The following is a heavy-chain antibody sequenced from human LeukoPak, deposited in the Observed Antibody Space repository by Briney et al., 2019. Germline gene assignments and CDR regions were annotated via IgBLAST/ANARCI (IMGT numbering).Heavy chain of an antibody. CDR3: AHCWGSSPDDGFDP. V-gene: IGHV1-69*06. CDR1: GGTFSSYA. Sequence: ASVKVSCKASGGTFSSYAISWVRQAPGQGLEWMGGIIPIFGTANYAQKFQGRVTITADKSTSTAYMELSSLRSEDTAVYYCAHCWGSSPDDGFDPWGQGTLVTVSS. D-gene: IGHD6-6*01. J-gene: IGHJ5*02. CDR2: IIPIFGTA.